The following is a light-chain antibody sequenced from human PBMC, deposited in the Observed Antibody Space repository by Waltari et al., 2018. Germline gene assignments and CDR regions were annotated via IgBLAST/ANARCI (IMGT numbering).Light chain of an antibody. Sequence: EIVLTQSPGTLSLSPGARAPPPCRASQSVSRALAGYQQKPGQAPRLLLYGASNRATVIPDRFSGSGSGTDFSLIISRLEPEDFAVYYCQHYVSLPVTFGQGTKVEIK. CDR3: QHYVSLPVT. J-gene: IGKJ1*01. CDR1: QSVSRA. CDR2: GAS. V-gene: IGKV3-20*01.